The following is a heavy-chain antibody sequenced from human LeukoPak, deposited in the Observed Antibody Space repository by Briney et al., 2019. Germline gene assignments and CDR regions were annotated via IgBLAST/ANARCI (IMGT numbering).Heavy chain of an antibody. CDR2: ISAYNGNT. V-gene: IGHV1-18*01. Sequence: ASVKVPCKASGYTFTSYGISWVRQAPGQGLEWMGWISAYNGNTNYAQKLQGRVTMTTDTSTSTAYMELRSLRSDDTAVYYCARGDDSYYTSGMDAWGQGTTVTVSS. CDR1: GYTFTSYG. J-gene: IGHJ6*02. D-gene: IGHD3-22*01. CDR3: ARGDDSYYTSGMDA.